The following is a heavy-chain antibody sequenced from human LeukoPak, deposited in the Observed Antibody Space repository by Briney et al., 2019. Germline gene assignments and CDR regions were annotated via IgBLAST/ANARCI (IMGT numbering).Heavy chain of an antibody. CDR1: GYSFTDYW. CDR3: ARHYDSGTYNTCLDP. V-gene: IGHV5-51*01. Sequence: GESLKISCKGSGYSFTDYWIAWVRQMPGKGLEWMGIIYPGDSDTTYSPSFQGQVTISADKSIGTAYLQWSSLKASDTAMYYCARHYDSGTYNTCLDPWGQGTLVTVSS. D-gene: IGHD3-10*01. CDR2: IYPGDSDT. J-gene: IGHJ5*02.